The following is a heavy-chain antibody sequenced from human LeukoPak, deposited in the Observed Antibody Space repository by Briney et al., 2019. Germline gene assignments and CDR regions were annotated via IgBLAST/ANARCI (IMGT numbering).Heavy chain of an antibody. CDR3: ARQWGSSWSGWFDP. CDR2: IYYSGST. CDR1: GGSISSYY. Sequence: SETLSLTCTVSGGSISSYYWSWIRQPPGKGLEWIGYIYYSGSTNYNPSLKSRVTILVDTSKNQFSLKLSSVTAADTAVYYCARQWGSSWSGWFDPWGQGTLVTVSS. J-gene: IGHJ5*02. V-gene: IGHV4-59*08. D-gene: IGHD6-13*01.